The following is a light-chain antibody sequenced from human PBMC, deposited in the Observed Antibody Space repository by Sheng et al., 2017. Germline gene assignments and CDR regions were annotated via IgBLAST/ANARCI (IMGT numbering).Light chain of an antibody. CDR1: KLGNKH. Sequence: SYELTQAPSVSVSPGQTATITCSGNKLGNKHTSWYQQRPGQSPLLVIYQDTKRPSGIPERFSGSNSGSTATLTISGTQAMDEADYYCQAWDSSVVFGGGTKLTVL. V-gene: IGLV3-1*01. J-gene: IGLJ2*01. CDR3: QAWDSSVV. CDR2: QDT.